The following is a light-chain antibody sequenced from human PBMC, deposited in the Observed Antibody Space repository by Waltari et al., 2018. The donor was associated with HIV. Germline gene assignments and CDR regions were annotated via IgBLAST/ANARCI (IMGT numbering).Light chain of an antibody. CDR3: QSYDITLSASVV. J-gene: IGLJ2*01. Sequence: QSVLTQPPSVSGAPGQRVTISSPGSTSNIGADYDVHWYQQIPGTAPKLLISGNKNRPSGVPDRFSASKSGTSASLTITGLQAEDEADYFCQSYDITLSASVVFGGGTKLTVL. V-gene: IGLV1-40*01. CDR2: GNK. CDR1: TSNIGADYD.